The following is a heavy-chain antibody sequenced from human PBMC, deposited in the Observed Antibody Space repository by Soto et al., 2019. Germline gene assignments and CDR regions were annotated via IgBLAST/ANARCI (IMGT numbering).Heavy chain of an antibody. D-gene: IGHD3-9*01. V-gene: IGHV4-4*07. Sequence: SEILSLTCTVSDDFISSYHWNWIRQPAGKGLEWIGRVSTNGATNYNPSLESRVTMSVDTSKNQFSLKLTSVTAADTAVYFCARADYEILTGSYAMDVWGQGTTVTVSS. CDR1: DDFISSYH. CDR2: VSTNGAT. J-gene: IGHJ6*02. CDR3: ARADYEILTGSYAMDV.